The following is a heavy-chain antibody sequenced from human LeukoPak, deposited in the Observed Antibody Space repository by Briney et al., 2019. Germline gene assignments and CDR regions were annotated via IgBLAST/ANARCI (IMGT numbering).Heavy chain of an antibody. CDR1: RFTFTTYF. CDR3: ASGALER. V-gene: IGHV1-69*02. CDR2: IIPILGIA. D-gene: IGHD3-3*01. Sequence: SVKVSCKASRFTFTTYFMHWVRQAPGQGLVWMGRIIPILGIANYAQKFQGRVTITADKSTSTAYMELSSLRSEDTAVYYCASGALERWGQGTLVTVSS. J-gene: IGHJ4*02.